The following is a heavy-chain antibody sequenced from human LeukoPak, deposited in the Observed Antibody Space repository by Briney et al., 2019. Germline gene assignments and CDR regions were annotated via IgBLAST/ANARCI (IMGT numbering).Heavy chain of an antibody. V-gene: IGHV1-18*01. J-gene: IGHJ5*02. Sequence: VASVKVSCKASGYTFTSYGISWVRQAPGQGLEWMGWISAYNGNTNYAQKLQARVTMTTDTSTSTAYMELRSLRSDDTAVYYCAREDHHGFWSGYSTDNWFDPWGQGTLVTVSS. CDR1: GYTFTSYG. CDR3: AREDHHGFWSGYSTDNWFDP. D-gene: IGHD3-3*01. CDR2: ISAYNGNT.